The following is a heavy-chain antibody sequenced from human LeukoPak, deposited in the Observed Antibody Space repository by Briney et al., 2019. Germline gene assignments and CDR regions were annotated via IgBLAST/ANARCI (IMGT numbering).Heavy chain of an antibody. D-gene: IGHD3-22*01. CDR2: IYPGDSDT. CDR1: GYSFTSYW. CDR3: ARSRTRYYYDSSGYYRDFDY. J-gene: IGHJ4*02. V-gene: IGHV5-51*01. Sequence: PGESLKISCKGSGYSFTSYWIGWVRQVPGKGLEWMGIIYPGDSDTRYSPSFQGQVTISADKSISTAYLQWSSLKASDTAMYYCARSRTRYYYDSSGYYRDFDYWGQGTLVTVSS.